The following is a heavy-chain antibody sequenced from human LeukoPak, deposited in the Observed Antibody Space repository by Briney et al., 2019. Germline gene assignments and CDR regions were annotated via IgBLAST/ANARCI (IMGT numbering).Heavy chain of an antibody. J-gene: IGHJ6*03. CDR2: ISGSGGST. V-gene: IGHV3-23*01. CDR1: GFTFSSYA. CDR3: AKCGYSYGLYYYYYMDV. Sequence: GGSLRLSCAASGFTFSSYAMSWVRQAPGKGLEWVSAISGSGGSTYYADSVKGRFTISRDNSKNTLYLQMNSLRAEDTAVYYCAKCGYSYGLYYYYYMDVWGKGTTVTISS. D-gene: IGHD5-18*01.